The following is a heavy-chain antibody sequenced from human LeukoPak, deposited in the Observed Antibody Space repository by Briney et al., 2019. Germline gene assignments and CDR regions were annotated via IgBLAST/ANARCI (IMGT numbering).Heavy chain of an antibody. J-gene: IGHJ5*02. D-gene: IGHD2-21*02. V-gene: IGHV1-2*02. CDR1: GYTFTGYY. CDR3: ARAQSLYCGGDCYSEFWFDP. CDR2: INPKSGGT. Sequence: ASVKVSCKASGYTFTGYYMHWVRQAPGQGLEWMGWINPKSGGTNYAQKYQGRVTMTRDTSISTAYMELSRLRSDDTAVYYCARAQSLYCGGDCYSEFWFDPWGQGTLVTVSS.